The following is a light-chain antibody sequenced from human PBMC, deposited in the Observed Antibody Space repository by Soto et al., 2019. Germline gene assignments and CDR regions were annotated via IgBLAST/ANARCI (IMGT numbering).Light chain of an antibody. CDR2: EVS. CDR3: SSYAGSDNFV. CDR1: SSDVGSYNL. J-gene: IGLJ1*01. Sequence: QSVLTQPASVSGSPGQSITISCTGTSSDVGSYNLVSWYQQHPSKVPKPMIYEVSKRPPGVPDRFSGSKSGNTASLTVSGLQADDEADYYCSSYAGSDNFVFGTGTKVTVL. V-gene: IGLV2-8*01.